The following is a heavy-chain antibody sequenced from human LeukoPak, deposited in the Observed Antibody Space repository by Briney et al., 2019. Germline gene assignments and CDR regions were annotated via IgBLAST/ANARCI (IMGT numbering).Heavy chain of an antibody. CDR2: IYHSGST. Sequence: SETLSLTCAVTGYSISYSYYWGWIRQPPGKGLEWIGSIYHSGSTYYNPSLKSRVTISVDTSKNQFSLNLGSVTAADTAVYYCARDLRSGSYLNWFDPWGQGTLVTVSS. V-gene: IGHV4-38-2*02. J-gene: IGHJ5*02. D-gene: IGHD3-10*01. CDR1: GYSISYSYY. CDR3: ARDLRSGSYLNWFDP.